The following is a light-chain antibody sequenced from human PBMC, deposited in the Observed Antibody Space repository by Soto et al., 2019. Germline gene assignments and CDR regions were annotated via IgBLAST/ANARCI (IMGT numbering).Light chain of an antibody. CDR3: SSYTRSSTLVV. Sequence: QSALTQPASVSGSPVQAITISCTGTRSDVGGYNYVSWYQQHPGKAPKLMIYDVSNRPSGVSNRFSGSKSGNTASLTISGLQAEDEADYYCSSYTRSSTLVVFGGGTKLTVL. V-gene: IGLV2-14*01. J-gene: IGLJ2*01. CDR1: RSDVGGYNY. CDR2: DVS.